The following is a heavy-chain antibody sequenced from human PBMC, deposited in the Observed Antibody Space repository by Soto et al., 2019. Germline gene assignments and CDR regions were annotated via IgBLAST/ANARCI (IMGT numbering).Heavy chain of an antibody. Sequence: GASVKVSCKASGGTFSSYTISWVRQAPGQGLEWMGRIIPILGIANYAQKFQGRVTITADKSTSTAYMELSSLRSEDTAVYYCARVLPSMVRGANNWFDPWGQGTLVTVSS. CDR1: GGTFSSYT. J-gene: IGHJ5*02. V-gene: IGHV1-69*02. CDR3: ARVLPSMVRGANNWFDP. D-gene: IGHD3-10*01. CDR2: IIPILGIA.